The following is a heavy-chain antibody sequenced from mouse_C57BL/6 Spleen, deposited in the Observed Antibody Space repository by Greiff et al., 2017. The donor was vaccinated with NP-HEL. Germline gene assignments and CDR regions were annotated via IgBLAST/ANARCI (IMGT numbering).Heavy chain of an antibody. V-gene: IGHV1-26*01. Sequence: EVQLQQSGPELVKPGASVKISCKASGYTFTDYYMNWVKQSHGKSLEWIGDINPNNGGTSYNQKFKGKATLTVDKSSSTAYMELRSLTSEDSAVYYCAREGYDYDSYWGQGTLVTVSA. CDR2: INPNNGGT. CDR1: GYTFTDYY. D-gene: IGHD2-4*01. CDR3: AREGYDYDSY. J-gene: IGHJ3*01.